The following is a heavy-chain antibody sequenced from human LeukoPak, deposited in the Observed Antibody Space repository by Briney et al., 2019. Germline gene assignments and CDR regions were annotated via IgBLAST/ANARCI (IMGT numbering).Heavy chain of an antibody. CDR1: GLTFDDYA. Sequence: GRSLRLSCAAAGLTFDDYAMHWVRQAPGKGLEWVSGISWNSGSIGYADSVKGRFTISRDNAKNSLYLQMNSLRAEDMALYYCAKANYYDSSGYFDYWGQGTLVTVSS. CDR3: AKANYYDSSGYFDY. D-gene: IGHD3-22*01. V-gene: IGHV3-9*03. J-gene: IGHJ4*02. CDR2: ISWNSGSI.